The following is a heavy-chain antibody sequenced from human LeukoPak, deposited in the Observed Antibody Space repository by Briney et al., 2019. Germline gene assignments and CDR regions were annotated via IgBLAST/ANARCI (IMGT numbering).Heavy chain of an antibody. V-gene: IGHV1-46*01. CDR1: GYTFTSYY. CDR2: INPSGGST. Sequence: GASVKVSCKASGYTFTSYYMHWVRQAPGQGLEWMGIINPSGGSTSYAQKFQGRVTMTTDESTSIAYMELSSLRSEDTAVYYCASSDYCSSTSCYFGSRGGRRGFDYWGQGTLVTVSS. J-gene: IGHJ4*02. D-gene: IGHD2-2*01. CDR3: ASSDYCSSTSCYFGSRGGRRGFDY.